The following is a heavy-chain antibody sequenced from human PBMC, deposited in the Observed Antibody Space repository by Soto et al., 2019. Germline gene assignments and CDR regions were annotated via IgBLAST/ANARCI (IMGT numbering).Heavy chain of an antibody. V-gene: IGHV3-48*03. CDR3: ARGNSPVNIF. D-gene: IGHD2-21*01. J-gene: IGHJ4*01. CDR2: ITSSGSTI. Sequence: GPLGLPSGRSGSTFYNYEINWVRQALGKGLEWIAYITSSGSTIYYADSVKGRFTISRDKTKNSLFLQMDSLRAEDTDVYYCARGNSPVNIFWGHGTRVTVSS. CDR1: GSTFYNYE.